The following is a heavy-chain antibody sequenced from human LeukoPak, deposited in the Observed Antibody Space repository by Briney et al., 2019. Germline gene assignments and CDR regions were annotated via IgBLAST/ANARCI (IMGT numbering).Heavy chain of an antibody. CDR2: INHSGST. CDR1: GGSFSGYY. Sequence: SETLSLTCAVYGGSFSGYYWSWIRQPPGKGLEWIGEINHSGSTNYNPSLKSRVTISVDTSKIQFSLKLSSVTAADTAVYYCARHPMYYYGSGSRFDYWGQGTLVTVSS. J-gene: IGHJ4*02. V-gene: IGHV4-34*01. CDR3: ARHPMYYYGSGSRFDY. D-gene: IGHD3-10*01.